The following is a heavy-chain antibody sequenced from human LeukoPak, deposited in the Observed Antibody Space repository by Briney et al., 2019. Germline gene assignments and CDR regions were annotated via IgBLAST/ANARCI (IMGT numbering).Heavy chain of an antibody. Sequence: SETLSLTCTVSGGSISSYYWSWIRQPPGKGLEWIGYIYYSGSTNYNPSLKSRVTISVDTSKNQFSLKLSSVTAADTAVYYCARDLPYCGGDCYTLFDYWGQGTLVTVSS. D-gene: IGHD2-21*02. CDR2: IYYSGST. V-gene: IGHV4-59*12. CDR3: ARDLPYCGGDCYTLFDY. J-gene: IGHJ4*02. CDR1: GGSISSYY.